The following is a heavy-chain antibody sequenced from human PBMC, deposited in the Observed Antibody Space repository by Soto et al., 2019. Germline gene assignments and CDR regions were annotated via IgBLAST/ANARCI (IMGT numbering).Heavy chain of an antibody. CDR1: GFTFSNYG. Sequence: QVQLVESGGGVVQPGRSLRLSCAASGFTFSNYGMHWVRKAPGKGLEWVAVILNDGSNRYHADSVKDRFTLSRDNSKNMLYLQMNSLRAEDTAVYYCARDDEYSGNGMDVWGQGTTVTVS. CDR3: ARDDEYSGNGMDV. V-gene: IGHV3-33*01. J-gene: IGHJ6*02. D-gene: IGHD3-10*01. CDR2: ILNDGSNR.